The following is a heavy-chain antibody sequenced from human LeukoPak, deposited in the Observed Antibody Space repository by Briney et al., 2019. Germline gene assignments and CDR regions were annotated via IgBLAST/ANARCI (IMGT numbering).Heavy chain of an antibody. D-gene: IGHD6-19*01. Sequence: GGSLRLSCAASGFTFSSSAMSWVRQAPGKGLEWVSTISGGAGSTYYADSVKGRFTICRDNSKNTLYVQMNSLRAEDTAVYYCAKVTRIAVARDYFDYWGQGTLVTVSS. V-gene: IGHV3-23*01. CDR1: GFTFSSSA. J-gene: IGHJ4*02. CDR3: AKVTRIAVARDYFDY. CDR2: ISGGAGST.